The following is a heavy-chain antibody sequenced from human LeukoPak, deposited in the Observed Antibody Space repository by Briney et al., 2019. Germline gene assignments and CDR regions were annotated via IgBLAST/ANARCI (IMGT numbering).Heavy chain of an antibody. CDR3: ARVGLRFLEWVRNWFDP. CDR2: LNPNSGGT. V-gene: IGHV1-2*02. J-gene: IGHJ5*02. D-gene: IGHD3-3*01. Sequence: ASVKVSCKASGYSFTGHYIHWVRQAPGQGLEWMGWLNPNSGGTKFAQKFQARVTLTRDTSISTAYMELSSLTSDDTAVYYCARVGLRFLEWVRNWFDPWGQGTLVTVSS. CDR1: GYSFTGHY.